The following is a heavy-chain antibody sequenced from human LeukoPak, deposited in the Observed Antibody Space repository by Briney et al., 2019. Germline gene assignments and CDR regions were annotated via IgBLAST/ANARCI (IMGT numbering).Heavy chain of an antibody. Sequence: SETLSLTCTVSGGSISSGSYYWSWIRQPAGKGLEWIGRIYTSGSTNYNPSLKSRVTISVDTSKNQFSLKLSSVTAADTATYYCASEQAYDHLPGHYKTEYFLQWGQGSLVTVSS. V-gene: IGHV4-61*02. CDR3: ASEQAYDHLPGHYKTEYFLQ. CDR2: IYTSGST. J-gene: IGHJ1*01. CDR1: GGSISSGSYY. D-gene: IGHD3-9*01.